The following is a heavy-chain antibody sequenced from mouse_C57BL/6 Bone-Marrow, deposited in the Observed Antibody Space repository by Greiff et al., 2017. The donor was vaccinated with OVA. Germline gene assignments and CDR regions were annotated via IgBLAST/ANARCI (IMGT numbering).Heavy chain of an antibody. Sequence: EVKLMESGAELVKPGASVKLSCTASGFNIKDYYMHWVKQRSEQGLEWIGRIEPEDGETKYAPKFQGKATITADTSANPAYLQLSSLTSEDTAVYYCAREKGNPIYDGPWFAYWGQGTLVTVSA. CDR2: IEPEDGET. CDR3: AREKGNPIYDGPWFAY. V-gene: IGHV14-2*01. CDR1: GFNIKDYY. J-gene: IGHJ3*01. D-gene: IGHD2-3*01.